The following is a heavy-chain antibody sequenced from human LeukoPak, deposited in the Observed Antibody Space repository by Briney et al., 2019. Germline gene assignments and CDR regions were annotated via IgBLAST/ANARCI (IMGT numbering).Heavy chain of an antibody. J-gene: IGHJ6*04. CDR3: IAHFPYFYGFDV. D-gene: IGHD3-3*02. V-gene: IGHV3-15*01. Sequence: GGSLRLSCVSSGFTIGTAWMSWVRQAPGKGLEWLGHIKSEGEGATTDYAAPAKGRFAISRDDSKNMIYLQMSSLKIDDTAIYYCIAHFPYFYGFDVWGKGTTVTASS. CDR1: GFTIGTAW. CDR2: IKSEGEGATT.